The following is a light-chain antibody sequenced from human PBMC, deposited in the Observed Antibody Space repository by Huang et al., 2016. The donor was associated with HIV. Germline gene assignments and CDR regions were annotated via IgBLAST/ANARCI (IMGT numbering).Light chain of an antibody. CDR2: AAS. Sequence: DFQMTQSPSSLSASVGDRVTITCRASRGISNFLDWYQQKPGKVPKLLIYAASTLQSGVPSRFSGSGSGTDFTLTISSLQPEDVATYYCQKYNSAPPFTFGPGTKVDIK. CDR1: RGISNF. V-gene: IGKV1-27*01. CDR3: QKYNSAPPFT. J-gene: IGKJ3*01.